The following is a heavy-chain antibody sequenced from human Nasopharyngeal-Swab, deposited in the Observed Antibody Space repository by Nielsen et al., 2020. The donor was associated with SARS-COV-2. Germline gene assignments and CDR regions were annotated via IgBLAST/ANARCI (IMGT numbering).Heavy chain of an antibody. CDR1: GFTFSSYW. Sequence: GESLKISCAASGFTFSSYWMSWVRQAPGKGLEWVANIKQDGSEKYYVDSVKGRFTISRDNAKNSLYLQMNSLRAEDTAVYYCARASGCSSGWYPDYWGQGTLVTVSS. J-gene: IGHJ4*02. CDR2: IKQDGSEK. D-gene: IGHD6-19*01. CDR3: ARASGCSSGWYPDY. V-gene: IGHV3-7*04.